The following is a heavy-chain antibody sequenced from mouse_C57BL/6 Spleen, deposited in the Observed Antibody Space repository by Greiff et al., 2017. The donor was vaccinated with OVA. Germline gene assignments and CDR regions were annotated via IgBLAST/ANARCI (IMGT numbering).Heavy chain of an antibody. D-gene: IGHD4-1*02. J-gene: IGHJ4*01. CDR3: ARVNWDDARDY. CDR1: GYTFTSYC. Sequence: QVQLQQPGAELVKPGASVKLSCKASGYTFTSYCMHWVKQTPGRGLEWIGRIDPDSGGTKYTENFKSKATLTVDKPSSTAYLKLSSLKSEDTAVYYWARVNWDDARDYWGQGTSVTVSS. CDR2: IDPDSGGT. V-gene: IGHV1-72*01.